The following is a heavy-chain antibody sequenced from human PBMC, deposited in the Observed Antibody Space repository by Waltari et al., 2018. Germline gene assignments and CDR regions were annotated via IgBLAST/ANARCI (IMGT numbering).Heavy chain of an antibody. CDR1: GYSIRSNYY. D-gene: IGHD3-10*01. CDR2: IYHSGST. Sequence: QVRLRESGPKVVKSSETLSLTCVVSGYSIRSNYYWGWVRQPPGKGLEWIGSIYHSGSTYYNPSLKSRVTISVDTPTNQFSLRLTSISAEDTAVYYCARVPGLGESTFDYWGQGTLVTVSS. V-gene: IGHV4-38-2*01. J-gene: IGHJ4*02. CDR3: ARVPGLGESTFDY.